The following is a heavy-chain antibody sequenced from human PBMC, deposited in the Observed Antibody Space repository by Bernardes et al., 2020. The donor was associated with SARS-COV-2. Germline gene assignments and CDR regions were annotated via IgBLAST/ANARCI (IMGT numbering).Heavy chain of an antibody. CDR2: IMFGTP. J-gene: IGHJ5*02. CDR3: ARGRGDLVAANTEWFDP. D-gene: IGHD2-2*01. V-gene: IGHV1-69*13. CDR1: GGTFTSYA. Sequence: SVKVSCKASGGTFTSYAISWVRQAPGQGLEWMGRIMFGTPNYAQKFQGRVTITADASTSTAYMELSSLISEDTAVYYCARGRGDLVAANTEWFDPWGQGTLVTVSS.